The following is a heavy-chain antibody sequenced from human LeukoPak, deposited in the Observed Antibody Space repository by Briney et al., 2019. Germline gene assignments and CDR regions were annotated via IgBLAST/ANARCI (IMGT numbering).Heavy chain of an antibody. V-gene: IGHV3-48*01. CDR1: GFTFSSYS. CDR2: ISSSSSTI. D-gene: IGHD3-3*01. Sequence: GGTLRLSCAASGFTFSSYSMNWVRQAPGKGLEWVSYISSSSSTIYYADSVKGRFTISRDTAKNSLYLQMNSLRAEDTAVYYCARDSSFRDGVVSPTFDYWGQGTLVTVSS. CDR3: ARDSSFRDGVVSPTFDY. J-gene: IGHJ4*02.